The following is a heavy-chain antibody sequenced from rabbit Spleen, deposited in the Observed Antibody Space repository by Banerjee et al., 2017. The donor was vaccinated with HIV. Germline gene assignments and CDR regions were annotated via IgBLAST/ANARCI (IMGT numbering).Heavy chain of an antibody. CDR1: GFSFSDRDV. CDR3: ARAIVPWLGLTRLDL. V-gene: IGHV1S45*01. Sequence: QEQLVESGGGLVQPEGSLTLTCKASGFSFSDRDVMCWVRQAPGKGLEWIACINTATGKPVYASWATGRFTISKTSSTTVTLQMTSLTAADTATYFCARAIVPWLGLTRLDLWGPGTLVTVS. CDR2: INTATGKP. J-gene: IGHJ3*01. D-gene: IGHD4-1*01.